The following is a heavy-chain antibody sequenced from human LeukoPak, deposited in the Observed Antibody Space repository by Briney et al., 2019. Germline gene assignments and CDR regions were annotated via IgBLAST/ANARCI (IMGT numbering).Heavy chain of an antibody. CDR1: GGSFSGYY. CDR3: AREFVWRYDYYYYMDV. V-gene: IGHV4-34*01. D-gene: IGHD2-21*01. J-gene: IGHJ6*03. CDR2: INHSGST. Sequence: SETLSLTCAVYGGSFSGYYWSWIRQPPGKGLEWIGEINHSGSTNYNPSLKSRVTISVDTSKNQFSLKLSSVTAADTAVYYCAREFVWRYDYYYYMDVWGKGTTVTVSS.